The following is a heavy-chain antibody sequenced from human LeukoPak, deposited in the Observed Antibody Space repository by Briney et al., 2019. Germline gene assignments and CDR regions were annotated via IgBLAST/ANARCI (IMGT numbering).Heavy chain of an antibody. D-gene: IGHD5-18*01. CDR1: EFTFSNYW. CDR2: IKEDGSDK. Sequence: GGFLRLSCAASEFTFSNYWMTWVRQAPGKGLEWVANIKEDGSDKYYVDSVKGRFTISRDNAKNSLYLQMNNLRAEDTAVYYCARDVGYLRFDYWGQGTLVTVSS. J-gene: IGHJ4*02. CDR3: ARDVGYLRFDY. V-gene: IGHV3-7*01.